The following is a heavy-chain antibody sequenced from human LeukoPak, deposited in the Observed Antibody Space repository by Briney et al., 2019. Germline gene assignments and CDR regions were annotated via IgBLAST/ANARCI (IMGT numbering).Heavy chain of an antibody. Sequence: PSETLSLTCTVSGASISSGSYYWSWIRQPAGEGLEWIGRIYTSGSTTYNPSLKSRVTISVDTSKNQFSLKLSSVTAADTAVYYCARDRNGPKSGCSSTSCANWYFDLWGRGTLVTVSS. J-gene: IGHJ2*01. CDR3: ARDRNGPKSGCSSTSCANWYFDL. CDR1: GASISSGSYY. CDR2: IYTSGST. V-gene: IGHV4-61*02. D-gene: IGHD2-2*01.